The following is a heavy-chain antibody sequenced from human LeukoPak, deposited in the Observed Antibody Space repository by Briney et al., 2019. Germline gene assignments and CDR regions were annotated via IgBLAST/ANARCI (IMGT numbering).Heavy chain of an antibody. D-gene: IGHD3-3*01. Sequence: SGYTLTEXXXXXXXXXXGXXXXXMGGFDPEDGETIYAQKFQGRVTMTEDTSTDTAYMELSSLRSEDTAVYYCATGDLPAGFDYWGQGTLVTVSS. CDR2: FDPEDGET. V-gene: IGHV1-24*01. CDR3: ATGDLPAGFDY. J-gene: IGHJ4*02. CDR1: GYTLTEXX.